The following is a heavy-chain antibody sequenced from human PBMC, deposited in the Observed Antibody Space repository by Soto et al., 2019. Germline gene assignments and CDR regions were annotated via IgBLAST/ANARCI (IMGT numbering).Heavy chain of an antibody. Sequence: QVQLVQSGAEVKKPGSSVKVSCKASGGTFSSYTISWVRQAPGQGLEWMGRIIPILGIANYAQKFQGRVTITADKSTSTAYMELSSLRSEDTAVYYCASVATQGIWYYYYYMDVWGKGTTVTVSS. J-gene: IGHJ6*03. D-gene: IGHD5-12*01. V-gene: IGHV1-69*02. CDR2: IIPILGIA. CDR3: ASVATQGIWYYYYYMDV. CDR1: GGTFSSYT.